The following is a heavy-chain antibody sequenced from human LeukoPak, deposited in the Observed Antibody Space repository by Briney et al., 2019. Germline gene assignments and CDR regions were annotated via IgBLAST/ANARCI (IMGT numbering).Heavy chain of an antibody. D-gene: IGHD3-22*01. CDR3: ARVLHKRNYDSTTYYGY. Sequence: GGSLRLSCAASGFTFSSYAMSWVRQAPGKGLEWVSAISGSGGSTYYADSVKGRFTISRDNSKNSLYLQMNSLRAEDTAVYYCARVLHKRNYDSTTYYGYWGQGTLVTVSS. CDR1: GFTFSSYA. J-gene: IGHJ4*02. V-gene: IGHV3-23*01. CDR2: ISGSGGST.